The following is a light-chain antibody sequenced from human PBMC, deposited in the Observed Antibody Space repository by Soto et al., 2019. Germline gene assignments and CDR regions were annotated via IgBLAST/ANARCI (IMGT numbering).Light chain of an antibody. J-gene: IGLJ1*01. CDR1: SSDVGGYNY. V-gene: IGLV2-14*01. Sequence: QSALTQPASVSGSPGQSITISCTGTSSDVGGYNYVSWYQQHPGKAPQLMIYEVSNRPSGVSNRFSGSKSGNTASLTISGLQAEDEVDYYCSSYTSSSTYVFGTGTKLTFL. CDR2: EVS. CDR3: SSYTSSSTYV.